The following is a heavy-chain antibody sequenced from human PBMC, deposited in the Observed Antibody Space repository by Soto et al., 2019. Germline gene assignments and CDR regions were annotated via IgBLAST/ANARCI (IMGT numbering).Heavy chain of an antibody. V-gene: IGHV1-2*02. D-gene: IGHD3-10*01. CDR3: ATDDYGIFPY. CDR2: IDPRSGGT. Sequence: HVQLVQSGTEVKKPGASVRVSCMVSGYPFTTYYIHWVRQAPGQGLEWMGWIDPRSGGTVYEQKFQGRVTMTRDTSIRTVYMDLSGLTSDDTALYYCATDDYGIFPYWGQGSLVTGSS. J-gene: IGHJ4*02. CDR1: GYPFTTYY.